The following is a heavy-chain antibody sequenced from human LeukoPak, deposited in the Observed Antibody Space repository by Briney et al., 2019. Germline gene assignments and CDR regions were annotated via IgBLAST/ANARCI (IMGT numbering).Heavy chain of an antibody. D-gene: IGHD2-2*01. CDR3: APYCSSTSCYGEGDY. CDR1: GGSITSSSYY. Sequence: SETLSLTCTVSGGSITSSSYYWGWIRQPPGKGLEWIGSIYYSGSTYYNPSLKSRVTISIDTSKNQFSLNLSSVTAADTAVYYCAPYCSSTSCYGEGDYWGQGTLVTVSS. J-gene: IGHJ4*02. V-gene: IGHV4-39*01. CDR2: IYYSGST.